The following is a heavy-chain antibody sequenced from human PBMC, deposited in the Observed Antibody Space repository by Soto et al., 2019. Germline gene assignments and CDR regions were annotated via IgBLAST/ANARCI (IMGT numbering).Heavy chain of an antibody. V-gene: IGHV1-18*01. Sequence: ASVKVSCKASGYTFTSYGISWVRQAPGQGLEWMGWISAYNGNTNYAQKLQGRVTMTTDTSTSTAYMELRSLRSDDTAVYYCARCTSSTSCYYFDYWGQGTLVTVSS. D-gene: IGHD2-2*01. CDR3: ARCTSSTSCYYFDY. CDR1: GYTFTSYG. J-gene: IGHJ4*02. CDR2: ISAYNGNT.